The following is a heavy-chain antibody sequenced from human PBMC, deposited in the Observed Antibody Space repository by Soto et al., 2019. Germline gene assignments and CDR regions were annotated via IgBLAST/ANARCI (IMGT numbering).Heavy chain of an antibody. CDR2: IYYTGST. CDR3: ARGGTYGHYFDY. D-gene: IGHD4-17*01. J-gene: IGHJ4*02. Sequence: PSQTLSLTCTVSGGSISSYYWTWIRQSPGKGLEWIGYIYYTGSTKYSPSLKSRVTISLGTSRNQFSLNLSSVTAADTAVYFCARGGTYGHYFDYWGQATLITVSS. CDR1: GGSISSYY. V-gene: IGHV4-59*01.